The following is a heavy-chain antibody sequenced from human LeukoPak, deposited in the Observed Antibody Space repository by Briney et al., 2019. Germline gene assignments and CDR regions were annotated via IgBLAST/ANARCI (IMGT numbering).Heavy chain of an antibody. V-gene: IGHV4-59*01. J-gene: IGHJ4*02. CDR1: GGSISSYY. D-gene: IGHD6-13*01. Sequence: PSETLSLTCTVSGGSISSYYWSWIRQAPGKGLEWIGYIYHSGSTNYNPSLKSRVSISVDTSENQFSLKLSSVTAADTAVYYCARTYPEINDRSSWYLPSYYFDYWGQGTLVTVSS. CDR3: ARTYPEINDRSSWYLPSYYFDY. CDR2: IYHSGST.